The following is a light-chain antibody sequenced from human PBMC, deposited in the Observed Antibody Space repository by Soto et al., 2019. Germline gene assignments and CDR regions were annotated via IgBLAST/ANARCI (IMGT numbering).Light chain of an antibody. CDR2: DAS. CDR3: QQRSNWPRIT. V-gene: IGKV3-11*01. CDR1: QSVSSY. Sequence: EIVLTQSPATLSLSPGERATLSCRASQSVSSYLAWYQQKPGQAPRLLIYDASNRSTGIPARFSGSGSGTDFTLPISSLQPEDFAVYYCQQRSNWPRITFGPGTKVDIK. J-gene: IGKJ3*01.